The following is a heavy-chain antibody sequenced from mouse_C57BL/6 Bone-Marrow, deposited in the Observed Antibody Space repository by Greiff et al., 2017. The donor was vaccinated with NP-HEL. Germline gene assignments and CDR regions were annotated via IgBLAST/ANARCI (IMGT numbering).Heavy chain of an antibody. CDR1: GYAFSSSW. Sequence: QVQLKESGPELVKPGASVKISCKASGYAFSSSWMNWVKQRPGKGLEWIGRIYPGDGDTNYNGKFKGKAPLTADKSSSTAYMQLSSLTSEDSAVYFCARKGVTVVAHWYFDVWGTGTTVTVSS. D-gene: IGHD1-1*01. J-gene: IGHJ1*03. CDR3: ARKGVTVVAHWYFDV. CDR2: IYPGDGDT. V-gene: IGHV1-82*01.